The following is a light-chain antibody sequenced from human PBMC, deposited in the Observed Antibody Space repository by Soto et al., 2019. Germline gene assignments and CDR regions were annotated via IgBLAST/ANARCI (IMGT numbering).Light chain of an antibody. CDR2: GAS. J-gene: IGKJ5*01. CDR1: QSVTSSH. Sequence: EIVLAQSPGTLSLSPGERATLSCRASQSVTSSHLAWYQQRPGQAPRLVIYGASSRANGIPDRFSGSGSGTDFTLTISRLEPEDFAVYYCHQYGGSPITFGQGTRLEIK. CDR3: HQYGGSPIT. V-gene: IGKV3-20*01.